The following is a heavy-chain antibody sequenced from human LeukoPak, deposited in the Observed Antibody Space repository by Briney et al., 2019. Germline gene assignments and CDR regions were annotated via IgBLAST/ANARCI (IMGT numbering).Heavy chain of an antibody. CDR1: GYTFTGYY. V-gene: IGHV1-2*02. Sequence: ASVKVSCKASGYTFTGYYMHWVRQAPGQGLEWMGWINPSSGRTSYARNFQGRVIMTRDPSINTAYMELSGLTSNDTAVYYCAKDNIGSSYGYRFFDYWGQGTLVTVSS. J-gene: IGHJ4*02. D-gene: IGHD5-18*01. CDR3: AKDNIGSSYGYRFFDY. CDR2: INPSSGRT.